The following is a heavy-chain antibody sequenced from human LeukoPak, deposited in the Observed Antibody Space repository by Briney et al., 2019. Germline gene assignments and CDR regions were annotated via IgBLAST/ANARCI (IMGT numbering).Heavy chain of an antibody. V-gene: IGHV3-21*01. J-gene: IGHJ4*02. D-gene: IGHD3-10*01. Sequence: PGGSLRLSCAASGFTFSSYSMNWVRQAPGKGLEWVSSISSSSSYIYYADSVKGRFTISRDNSRNTLYLQMTSLRPEDTALYYCAKEWYVGSPPDYWGQGTQVTVSS. CDR3: AKEWYVGSPPDY. CDR2: ISSSSSYI. CDR1: GFTFSSYS.